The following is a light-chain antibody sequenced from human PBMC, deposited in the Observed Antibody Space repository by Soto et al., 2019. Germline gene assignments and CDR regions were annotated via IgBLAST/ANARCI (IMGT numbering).Light chain of an antibody. J-gene: IGKJ1*01. CDR2: GAS. CDR3: QKYNSAPWT. Sequence: VVTQSPATLSVFPGETATLSCRASQSVSSDLAWYQQRPGQAPRLLIYGASTRATGIPARFRGSGSGTEFRLTISSLQSEDFATYYCQKYNSAPWTFGQGTKVEIK. CDR1: QSVSSD. V-gene: IGKV3-15*01.